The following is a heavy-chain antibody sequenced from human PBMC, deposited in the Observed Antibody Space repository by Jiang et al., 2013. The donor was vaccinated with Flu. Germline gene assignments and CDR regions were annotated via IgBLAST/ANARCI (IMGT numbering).Heavy chain of an antibody. CDR1: IRLHYYG. CDR3: ATLRGSTYDTYLADF. CDR2: LWHDGSNK. Sequence: QLVEVWGRRGPAWGVPQTLLCSVRIRLHYYGMHWVRQSPGKGLEWVASLWHDGSNKFYADSVRGRFTISRDNSKNTLSLQMTSLRPADTAVYYCATLRGSTYDTYLADFWGQGTLVTVSS. V-gene: IGHV3-30*02. J-gene: IGHJ4*02. D-gene: IGHD2-2*01.